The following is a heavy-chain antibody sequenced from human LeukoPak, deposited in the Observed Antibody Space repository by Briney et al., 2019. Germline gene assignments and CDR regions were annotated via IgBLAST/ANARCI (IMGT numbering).Heavy chain of an antibody. V-gene: IGHV4-30-4*08. CDR1: GGSLSSGDYY. CDR3: ARAAVAGLDY. J-gene: IGHJ4*02. D-gene: IGHD6-19*01. CDR2: IYYSGST. Sequence: SQTLSLTCTVSGGSLSSGDYYWRWLRQPPGTGLEWIGYIYYSGSTYYNPSLKSRVTISVDTSKNQFSLKLSSVTAADTAVYYCARAAVAGLDYWGQGTLVTVSS.